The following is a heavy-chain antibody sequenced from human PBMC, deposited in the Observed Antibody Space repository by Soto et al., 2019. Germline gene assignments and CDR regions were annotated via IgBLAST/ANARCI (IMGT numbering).Heavy chain of an antibody. V-gene: IGHV1-69*13. CDR1: GGTFSSYA. Sequence: AASVKVSCKASGGTFSSYAISWVRQAPGQGLEWMGGIIPIFGTANYAQKFQGRVTITADESTSTAYMELSSLRSEDTAVYYCARVFGVGATTGYYYGMDVWGQGTTVTVSS. J-gene: IGHJ6*02. D-gene: IGHD1-26*01. CDR2: IIPIFGTA. CDR3: ARVFGVGATTGYYYGMDV.